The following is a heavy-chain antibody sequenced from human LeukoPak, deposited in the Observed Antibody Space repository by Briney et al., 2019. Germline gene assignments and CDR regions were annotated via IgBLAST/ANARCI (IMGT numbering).Heavy chain of an antibody. D-gene: IGHD3-3*01. CDR3: ARGYDFWSGYYPGYYYYMDV. V-gene: IGHV3-30*03. CDR1: GFTFSYYG. Sequence: GGSLRLSCAASGFTFSYYGIHWVRQASGKGLEGVAVISYDATNKYYTDSVKGRFTISRDNAKNTLYLQMNSLRAEDTAVYYCARGYDFWSGYYPGYYYYMDVWGKGTTVTVSS. CDR2: ISYDATNK. J-gene: IGHJ6*03.